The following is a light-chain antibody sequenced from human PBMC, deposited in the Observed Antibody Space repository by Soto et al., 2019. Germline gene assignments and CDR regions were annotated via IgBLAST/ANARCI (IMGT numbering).Light chain of an antibody. J-gene: IGKJ3*01. V-gene: IGKV1-12*01. CDR1: QHIGNF. CDR2: GAS. CDR3: QKTSTYPRT. Sequence: DIQMTQSPSSVAASVGDRINITCRASQHIGNFLAWYQQTPGKAPKLLVHGASALYRGVPSRFSGGGACTCFTLTISGLQAEDYAAYFCQKTSTYPRTFGPGSKVYIK.